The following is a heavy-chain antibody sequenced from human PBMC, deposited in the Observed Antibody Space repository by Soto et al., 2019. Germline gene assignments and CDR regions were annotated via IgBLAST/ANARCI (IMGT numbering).Heavy chain of an antibody. V-gene: IGHV4-4*02. J-gene: IGHJ4*02. CDR1: GVSLTSGNW. Sequence: SETLSLTCAVSGVSLTSGNWWTWVRQSPQRGLEYIGEIFHDGTANYYPSFERRVAMSVDTSRNQFSLKLTSVTAADTAVYFCARLVYDTRLNYTYFDFWGPGTLVTVSS. CDR2: IFHDGTA. CDR3: ARLVYDTRLNYTYFDF. D-gene: IGHD3-3*01.